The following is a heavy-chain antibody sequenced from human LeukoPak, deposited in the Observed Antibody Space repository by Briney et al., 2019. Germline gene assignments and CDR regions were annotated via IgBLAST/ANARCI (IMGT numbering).Heavy chain of an antibody. D-gene: IGHD3-22*01. J-gene: IGHJ4*02. V-gene: IGHV1-69*13. CDR2: IIPIFGTA. Sequence: GASVKVSCKASGGTFSSYAISWVRQAPGQGLEWMGGIIPIFGTANYAQKFQGRVTITADESTSTAYMELSSLRSEDTAVYYCARVTWGYYYDSSGYYYGPFDYWGQGTLVTVSS. CDR3: ARVTWGYYYDSSGYYYGPFDY. CDR1: GGTFSSYA.